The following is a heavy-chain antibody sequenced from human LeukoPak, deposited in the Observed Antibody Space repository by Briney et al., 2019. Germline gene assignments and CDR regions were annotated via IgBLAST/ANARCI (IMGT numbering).Heavy chain of an antibody. J-gene: IGHJ4*02. D-gene: IGHD5-12*01. CDR1: GFTFTKYA. CDR2: ISKDGSYE. Sequence: GTSLRLSCAASGFTFTKYAVHWVRQAPGKGLEWVALISKDGSYEDYIDSVKGRFTISRDNAKNSLYLQMNSLRAEDTAVYYCARGSGYSGYVGYFDYWGQGTLVTVSS. CDR3: ARGSGYSGYVGYFDY. V-gene: IGHV3-30*03.